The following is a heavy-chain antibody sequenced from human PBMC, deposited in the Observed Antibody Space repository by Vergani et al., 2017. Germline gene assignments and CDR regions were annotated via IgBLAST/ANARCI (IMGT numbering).Heavy chain of an antibody. D-gene: IGHD2/OR15-2a*01. CDR1: GFTFSSYG. V-gene: IGHV3-30*03. J-gene: IGHJ6*02. CDR3: ARDHSTWGKYYYYYGMDV. CDR2: ISYDGSNK. Sequence: QVQLVESGGGVVQPGRSLRLSCAASGFTFSSYGMHWVRQAPGKGLEWVAVISYDGSNKYYADSVKGRFTISRDNSKNTLYLQMNSLRAEDTAVYYCARDHSTWGKYYYYYGMDVWGQGP.